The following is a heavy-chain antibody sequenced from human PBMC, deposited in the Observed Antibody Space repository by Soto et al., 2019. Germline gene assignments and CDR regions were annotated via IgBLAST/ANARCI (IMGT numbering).Heavy chain of an antibody. Sequence: QVQLVQSGAEVKKPGASVKVSCKASGYTFTSYGISWVRQAPGQGLEWMGWISAYNGNTNYAQKLQGRVTMTTDTSTSTAYIELRSLRSDDTAVYYCARDRNYDILTGYYKERGLDYRGQGTLVTVSS. D-gene: IGHD3-9*01. CDR3: ARDRNYDILTGYYKERGLDY. J-gene: IGHJ4*02. V-gene: IGHV1-18*04. CDR1: GYTFTSYG. CDR2: ISAYNGNT.